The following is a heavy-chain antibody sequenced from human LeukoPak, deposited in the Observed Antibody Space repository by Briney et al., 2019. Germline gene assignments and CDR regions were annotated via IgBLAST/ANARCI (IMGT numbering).Heavy chain of an antibody. Sequence: ASVKVSCKASGYTFTSYGISWVRQAPGQGLEWMGWISVYNGNTNYAQKLQGRVTMTTDTSTSTAYMELRSLRSDDTAVYYCARDPPYCSSTSCYPPFYYYYYMDVWGKGTTVTISS. CDR1: GYTFTSYG. D-gene: IGHD2-2*01. CDR2: ISVYNGNT. CDR3: ARDPPYCSSTSCYPPFYYYYYMDV. J-gene: IGHJ6*03. V-gene: IGHV1-18*01.